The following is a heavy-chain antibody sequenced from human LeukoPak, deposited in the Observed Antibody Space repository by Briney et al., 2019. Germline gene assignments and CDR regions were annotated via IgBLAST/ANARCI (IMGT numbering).Heavy chain of an antibody. D-gene: IGHD6-13*01. J-gene: IGHJ4*02. Sequence: GGSLRPSCALSGFTFGDYYMSWIRPAPGKGLEWVSYISSGGSTISHADSVKGRFTISRDNAENSLYLQMNSLRAEDTAVYYCARRAAAGRSFDYWGQGTLVTVSS. CDR3: ARRAAAGRSFDY. CDR1: GFTFGDYY. CDR2: ISSGGSTI. V-gene: IGHV3-11*01.